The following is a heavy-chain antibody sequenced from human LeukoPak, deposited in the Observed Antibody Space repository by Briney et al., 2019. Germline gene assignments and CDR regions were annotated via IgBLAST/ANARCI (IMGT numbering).Heavy chain of an antibody. CDR2: IRYDGSNK. CDR3: AKPLVAKGRYYFDY. Sequence: GGSLRLSCAASGFTFSSYGMHWVRQAPGKGLEWVAFIRYDGSNKYYADSVKGRFTISRDNSKNTLYLQMNSLRAEDTAVYYCAKPLVAKGRYYFDYWGQGTLVTVSS. V-gene: IGHV3-30*02. CDR1: GFTFSSYG. J-gene: IGHJ4*02. D-gene: IGHD5-12*01.